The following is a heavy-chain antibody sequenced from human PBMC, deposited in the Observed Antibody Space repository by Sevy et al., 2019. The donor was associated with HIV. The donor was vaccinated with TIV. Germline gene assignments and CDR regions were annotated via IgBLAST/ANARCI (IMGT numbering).Heavy chain of an antibody. V-gene: IGHV3-23*01. J-gene: IGHJ5*02. CDR3: AKDPVSSSLNWFDP. CDR1: GFTFSSYA. CDR2: ISGSGGST. Sequence: GESLKISCAASGFTFSSYAMSCVRQAPGKGLEWVSAISGSGGSTYYADSVKGRFTISRDNSKNTLYLQMNSLRAEDTAVYYCAKDPVSSSLNWFDPWGQGTLVTVSS. D-gene: IGHD6-13*01.